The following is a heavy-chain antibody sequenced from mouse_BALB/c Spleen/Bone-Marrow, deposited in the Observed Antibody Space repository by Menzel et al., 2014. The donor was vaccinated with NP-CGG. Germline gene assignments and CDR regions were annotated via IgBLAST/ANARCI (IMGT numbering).Heavy chain of an antibody. D-gene: IGHD1-1*01. CDR3: AREDGLWYFDV. Sequence: VQLVESGTELMKPGASMKISCKATGYTFSSYWIEWVKQRPGRGLGWIGEILPGSGSTNYNEKFKGKATFTADTSSNTAYMQLSSLTSEDSAVYYCAREDGLWYFDVWGAGTTVTVSS. CDR2: ILPGSGST. CDR1: GYTFSSYW. V-gene: IGHV1-9*01. J-gene: IGHJ1*01.